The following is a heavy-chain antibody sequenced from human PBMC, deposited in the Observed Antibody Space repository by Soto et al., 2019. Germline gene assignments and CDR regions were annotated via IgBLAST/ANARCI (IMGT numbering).Heavy chain of an antibody. D-gene: IGHD3-9*01. Sequence: QVQLVQSGAEVKKPGASVKVSCKASGYTFTSYGISWVRQAPGQGLEWMGWISAYNGNTNYAQKLQGRVTMTTDTSTSTAYMELRSLGSDDTAVYYCARGNVLRYFDWLSSHWYYGMDVWGQGTTVTVSS. V-gene: IGHV1-18*01. CDR2: ISAYNGNT. CDR1: GYTFTSYG. J-gene: IGHJ6*02. CDR3: ARGNVLRYFDWLSSHWYYGMDV.